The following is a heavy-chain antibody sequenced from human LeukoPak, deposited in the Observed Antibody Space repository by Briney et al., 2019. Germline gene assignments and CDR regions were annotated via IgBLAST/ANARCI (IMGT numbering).Heavy chain of an antibody. CDR1: SGSISSYY. J-gene: IGHJ4*02. CDR3: ARHEKLGQFDY. V-gene: IGHV4-59*08. D-gene: IGHD3-10*01. Sequence: PSETLSLTCTVSSGSISSYYWSWIRQPPGKGLEWIGYVYYSGRANYNPSLKSRVTISVDTSKNQFSLKLSSVTAAGTAVYYCARHEKLGQFDYWGQGTLVTVSS. CDR2: VYYSGRA.